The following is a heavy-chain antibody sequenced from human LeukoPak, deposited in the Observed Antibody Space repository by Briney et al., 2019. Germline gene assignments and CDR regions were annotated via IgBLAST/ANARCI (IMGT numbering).Heavy chain of an antibody. V-gene: IGHV3-30-3*01. CDR1: GFTFSSYA. CDR2: ISYDGSNK. CDR3: ARGREGDGYNEDYYYGMDV. D-gene: IGHD5-24*01. J-gene: IGHJ6*02. Sequence: GGSLRLSCAASGFTFSSYAMHWVRQAPGKGLEWVAVISYDGSNKYYADSVKGRFTLSRDNSKNTLYLQMNSLRAEDTAVYYCARGREGDGYNEDYYYGMDVWGQGTTVTVSS.